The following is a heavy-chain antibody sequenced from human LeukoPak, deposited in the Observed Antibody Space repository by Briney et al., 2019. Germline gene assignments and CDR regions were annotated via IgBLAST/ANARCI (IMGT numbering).Heavy chain of an antibody. J-gene: IGHJ3*02. V-gene: IGHV4-30-4*01. CDR2: IYYSGST. CDR3: ARGGSWDAFDI. Sequence: SETLSLTCTVSGGSISSGDYYWSWIRQPPGKGLEWIGYIYYSGSTYYNPSLKSRVTISVDTSKNQFSLKLSSVTAADTAVYYCARGGSWDAFDIWGQGTLVTVSS. CDR1: GGSISSGDYY. D-gene: IGHD1-26*01.